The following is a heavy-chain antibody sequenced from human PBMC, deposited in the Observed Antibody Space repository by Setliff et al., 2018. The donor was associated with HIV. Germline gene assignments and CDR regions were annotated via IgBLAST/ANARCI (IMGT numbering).Heavy chain of an antibody. Sequence: PGGSLRLSCAASGFTFSVHGMHWLRRAPGKGLEWVSAISGSGGSTYYADSVKGRFTISRDNARNTLFLQMNSLGVEDTALYYCGRDVHDAAADNWGRGTLVTVSS. V-gene: IGHV3-23*01. CDR2: ISGSGGST. CDR3: GRDVHDAAADN. D-gene: IGHD6-13*01. J-gene: IGHJ4*02. CDR1: GFTFSVHG.